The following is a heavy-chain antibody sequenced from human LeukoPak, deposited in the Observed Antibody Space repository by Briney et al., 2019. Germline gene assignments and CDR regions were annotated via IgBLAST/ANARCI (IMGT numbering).Heavy chain of an antibody. CDR1: GGSISSHY. J-gene: IGHJ3*02. CDR2: IYYSGST. Sequence: SETLSLTCTVSGGSISSHYWSWIRQPPGKGLECMGYIYYSGSTNYNPSLKSRVAISVDTSKNQFSLKLSSVTAADTAVYYCERMSTGELYVFDIWGQGTMVTVSS. V-gene: IGHV4-59*11. D-gene: IGHD7-27*01. CDR3: ERMSTGELYVFDI.